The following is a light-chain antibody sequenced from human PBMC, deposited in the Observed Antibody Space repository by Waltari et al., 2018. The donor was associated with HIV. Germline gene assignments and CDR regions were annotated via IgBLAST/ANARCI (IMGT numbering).Light chain of an antibody. J-gene: IGLJ2*01. CDR2: RNN. V-gene: IGLV1-47*01. Sequence: QSVLTQPPSASGTPGQRVTISCSGSSSNIGGNFVFWYQQFPGTAPKLLIYRNNQRPSGFPDRFAGSKSGTSASLAISELRSEDEADYYCTTWDDSLSGPVFGGGTKLTVL. CDR3: TTWDDSLSGPV. CDR1: SSNIGGNF.